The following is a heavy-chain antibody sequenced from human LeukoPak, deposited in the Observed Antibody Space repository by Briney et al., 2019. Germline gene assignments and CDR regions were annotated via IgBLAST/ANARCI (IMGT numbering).Heavy chain of an antibody. CDR3: ARELGGPFDY. CDR1: GFTFDDYA. Sequence: GGSLRLPCAASGFTFDDYAMHWVRQAPGKGLEWVSGISWNSGSIGYAESVKGRFTISRDNAKNSLYLQMNSLRAEDTAVYYCARELGGPFDYWGQGTLVTVSS. CDR2: ISWNSGSI. D-gene: IGHD1-26*01. V-gene: IGHV3-9*01. J-gene: IGHJ4*02.